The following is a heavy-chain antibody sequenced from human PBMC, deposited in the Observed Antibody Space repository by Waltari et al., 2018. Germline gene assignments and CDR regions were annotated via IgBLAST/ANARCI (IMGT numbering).Heavy chain of an antibody. V-gene: IGHV1-8*03. J-gene: IGHJ5*02. CDR2: MNPNSGNT. CDR3: ARRLRAHNWFDP. Sequence: QVQLGQSGAEVQKPGASVKVSCKASGYTFTRYEINWLRQATGQGLEGMGWMNPNSGNTGYAQKFQGRVTITRNTSISTAYMELSSLRSEDTAVYYCARRLRAHNWFDPWGQGTLVTVSS. CDR1: GYTFTRYE.